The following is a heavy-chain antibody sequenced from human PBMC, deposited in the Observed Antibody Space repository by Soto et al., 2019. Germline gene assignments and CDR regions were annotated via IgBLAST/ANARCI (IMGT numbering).Heavy chain of an antibody. Sequence: PGGSLRLSCAASGFTVSNNYMSWVRQAPGKGLEWVSTVYGGGSTYYTDSVKGRFTISRDNSKNTLYLQMNSLRAEDTAVYNCARLYSATYTNFDYWGQGTLVTVSS. CDR1: GFTVSNNY. CDR3: ARLYSATYTNFDY. V-gene: IGHV3-53*01. D-gene: IGHD1-26*01. J-gene: IGHJ4*02. CDR2: VYGGGST.